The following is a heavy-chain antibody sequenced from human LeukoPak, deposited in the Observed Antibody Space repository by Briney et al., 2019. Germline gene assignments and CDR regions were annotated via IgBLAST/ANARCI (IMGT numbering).Heavy chain of an antibody. CDR3: ARDYYDIDAFDI. V-gene: IGHV4-59*01. Sequence: SETLSLTCTVSGGSISSYYWSWIRQPPGKGLEWIGYIYYSGSTNYNPSLKSRVTISVDTSKNQFSLKLSSVTAADTAVYYCARDYYDIDAFDIWGQGTLVTVSS. D-gene: IGHD3-22*01. CDR2: IYYSGST. J-gene: IGHJ3*02. CDR1: GGSISSYY.